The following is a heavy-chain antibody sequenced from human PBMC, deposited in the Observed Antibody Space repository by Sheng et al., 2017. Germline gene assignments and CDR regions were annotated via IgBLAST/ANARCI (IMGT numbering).Heavy chain of an antibody. V-gene: IGHV3-48*04. CDR2: ISSSGSTI. CDR1: GFTFSDYS. J-gene: IGHJ3*02. D-gene: IGHD3-10*01. Sequence: EVQLVESGGGLVQPGGSLRLSCEVSGFTFSDYSMNWVRQAPGKGLEWLSYISSSGSTIHYADSVKGRFTISRDNAKNSLYVEMNSLRAEDTAVYYCARDKDAVWFGDAFDIWGQGDNGHRL. CDR3: ARDKDAVWFGDAFDI.